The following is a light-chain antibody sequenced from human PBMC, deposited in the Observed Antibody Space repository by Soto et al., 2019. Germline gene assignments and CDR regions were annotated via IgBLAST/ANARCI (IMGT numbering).Light chain of an antibody. CDR3: AAWDDSLNGVV. Sequence: QSVLTQPPSASGTPGQRVTISCSGSSSKIGSNTVNWYQQLPGTAPKVLIYSNNQRPSGVPDRFSGSKSGTSASLAISGLQSEDEVEYYCAAWDDSLNGVVFGGGTKLTVL. CDR1: SSKIGSNT. V-gene: IGLV1-44*01. J-gene: IGLJ2*01. CDR2: SNN.